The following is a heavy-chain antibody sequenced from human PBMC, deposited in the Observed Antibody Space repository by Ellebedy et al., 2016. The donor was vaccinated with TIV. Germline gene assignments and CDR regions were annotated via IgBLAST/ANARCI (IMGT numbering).Heavy chain of an antibody. CDR1: GFIFSRYA. CDR3: ARDSITMFFDP. CDR2: ISGSGIKT. D-gene: IGHD3-10*02. V-gene: IGHV3-23*01. Sequence: GGSLRLSXAASGFIFSRYAMTWVRQAPGKGLEWVSSISGSGIKTNYAYSVRGRFTISRDNSNNTLYLQMNSLRAEDTAVYYCARDSITMFFDPWGRGTLVTVSS. J-gene: IGHJ5*02.